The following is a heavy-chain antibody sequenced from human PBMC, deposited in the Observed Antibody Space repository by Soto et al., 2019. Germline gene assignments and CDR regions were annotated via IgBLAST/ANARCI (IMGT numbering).Heavy chain of an antibody. CDR1: GFSLRNSGVG. D-gene: IGHD5-18*01. CDR2: IYWNDDK. CDR3: AHKLDTVDWFGP. J-gene: IGHJ5*02. V-gene: IGHV2-5*01. Sequence: SGPTLVNPTHTLTLTCTFSGFSLRNSGVGVGWIRQPPGKALEWVPLIYWNDDKRYTPSLKSRLTITKDTSKNQVVLTMTNVDSVDTATYYCAHKLDTVDWFGPWGQGTLVTVSS.